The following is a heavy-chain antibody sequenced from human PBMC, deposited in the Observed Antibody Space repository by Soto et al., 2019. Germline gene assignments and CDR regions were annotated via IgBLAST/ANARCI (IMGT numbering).Heavy chain of an antibody. CDR2: VYPGDSNT. CDR3: ARGVDSNTWSLY. J-gene: IGHJ4*02. D-gene: IGHD6-13*01. Sequence: GESLKISCKGSGYSFTNYWIGWVRQMPGKGLEWMGIVYPGDSNTIYSSSFQGQVTISADQSISTAYLQWSSLKASDTAIYYCARGVDSNTWSLYWGQGTLVTVSS. V-gene: IGHV5-51*01. CDR1: GYSFTNYW.